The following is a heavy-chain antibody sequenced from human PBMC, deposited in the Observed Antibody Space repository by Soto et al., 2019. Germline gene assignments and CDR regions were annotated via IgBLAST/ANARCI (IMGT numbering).Heavy chain of an antibody. J-gene: IGHJ4*02. V-gene: IGHV4-61*01. Sequence: SETLSLTCRVSGASVSSETHFWTWIRQPPGKGLEWIGYVYRTGITNSNPALTSRVTVSADRSKNQLSLTLRSVTAADTAVYYCVREDMSGTYYFDYWGPGIQVTVSS. CDR2: VYRTGIT. D-gene: IGHD1-26*01. CDR3: VREDMSGTYYFDY. CDR1: GASVSSETHF.